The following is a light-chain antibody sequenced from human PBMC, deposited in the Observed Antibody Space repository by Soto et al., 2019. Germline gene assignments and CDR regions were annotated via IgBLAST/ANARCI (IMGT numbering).Light chain of an antibody. Sequence: DIQMTQSPSSLSASVGDRVTITCRASQSISSYLNWYQQNPGKAPKLLIYAASSLQSGVPSRFSGSGSGTDFTLTISSLQPDDFATYYCQQSYSTSRTFGPGTKVDIK. V-gene: IGKV1-39*01. CDR3: QQSYSTSRT. CDR1: QSISSY. CDR2: AAS. J-gene: IGKJ3*01.